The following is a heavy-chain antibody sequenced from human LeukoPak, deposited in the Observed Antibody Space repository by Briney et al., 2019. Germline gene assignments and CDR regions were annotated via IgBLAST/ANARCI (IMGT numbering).Heavy chain of an antibody. V-gene: IGHV3-30*18. CDR3: AKDGSYGSYYYYGMDV. CDR2: ISYDGSNK. CDR1: GFTFSSYG. D-gene: IGHD5-18*01. J-gene: IGHJ6*02. Sequence: GGSLRLSCAASGFTFSSYGMHWVRQAPGKGLEWVAVISYDGSNKYYADSVKGRFTISRDNSKNTLYLQMNSLRAEDTAVYYCAKDGSYGSYYYYGMDVWGQGTTVTVSS.